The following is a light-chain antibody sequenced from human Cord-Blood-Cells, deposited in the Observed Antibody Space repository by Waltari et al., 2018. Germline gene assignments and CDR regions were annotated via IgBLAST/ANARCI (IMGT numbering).Light chain of an antibody. CDR2: DVS. CDR3: SSYTSSSTYV. CDR1: SSDVVGYNH. J-gene: IGLJ1*01. Sequence: QSALTQPASVSGSPGQSITISCTGTSSDVVGYNHVSWYQQHPGKAPKLMIYDVSNRPSGVSNRFSGSKSGNTASLTISGLQAEDEADYYCSSYTSSSTYVFGTGTKVTVL. V-gene: IGLV2-14*01.